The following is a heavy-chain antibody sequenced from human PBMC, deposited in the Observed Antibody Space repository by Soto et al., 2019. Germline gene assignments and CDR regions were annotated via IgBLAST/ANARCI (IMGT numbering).Heavy chain of an antibody. J-gene: IGHJ4*02. CDR3: ARDRDYSGSGRSQKPFDY. CDR1: GFTFSSYS. CDR2: ISSGSTYI. Sequence: EVQLVESGGGLVKPGGSLRLSCAASGFTFSSYSVNWVRQAPGKGLEWVSSISSGSTYIYYADSVKGRFTISRDNAKNSIYLQMNSLKAEDTTVYYCARDRDYSGSGRSQKPFDYWGQGTLVTVSS. V-gene: IGHV3-21*01. D-gene: IGHD3-10*01.